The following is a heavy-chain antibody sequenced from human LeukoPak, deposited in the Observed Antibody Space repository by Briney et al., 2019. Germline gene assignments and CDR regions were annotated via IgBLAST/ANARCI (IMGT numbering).Heavy chain of an antibody. CDR1: GDSVSSNSAA. V-gene: IGHV6-1*01. D-gene: IGHD1-14*01. J-gene: IGHJ6*04. CDR2: TYYRSKWYN. Sequence: SQTLSLTCAISGDSVSSNSAAWNWIRQSPSRGLEWLGRTYYRSKWYNDYAPSVESRITINPNTSKNHFSLQLNSVTPEDTAVYYCASSPEPIVKYYYGMDIWGKGTTVTVSS. CDR3: ASSPEPIVKYYYGMDI.